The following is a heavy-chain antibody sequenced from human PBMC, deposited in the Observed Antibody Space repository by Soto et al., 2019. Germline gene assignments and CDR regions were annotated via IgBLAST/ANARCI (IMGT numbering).Heavy chain of an antibody. D-gene: IGHD2-2*01. V-gene: IGHV3-23*01. CDR2: VSARGGEI. CDR1: GFTFSDYG. CDR3: AKSSSSAHYYGMDF. Sequence: EDHLLESGGGLVQPGGSLRLSCAASGFTFSDYGMNWVRQAPGKGLEWVAGVSARGGEISYADSVKGRFTSSRDNSTDTLYLQMNSLRAEDTAVYHYAKSSSSAHYYGMDFWGQGTTVTVCS. J-gene: IGHJ6*02.